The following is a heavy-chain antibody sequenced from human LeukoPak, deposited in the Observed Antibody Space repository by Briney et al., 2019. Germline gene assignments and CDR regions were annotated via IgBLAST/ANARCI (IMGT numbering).Heavy chain of an antibody. V-gene: IGHV3-33*06. CDR3: AKPGGG. CDR2: IWYDGSSK. CDR1: GFTFSSYG. D-gene: IGHD1-14*01. J-gene: IGHJ4*02. Sequence: PGRSLRLSCAASGFTFSSYGMHWVRQAPGKGLEWVAVIWYDGSSKYYADSVKGRFTISRDNSKNTLYLQMNSLRAEDTAVYYCAKPGGGWGQGTLVTVSS.